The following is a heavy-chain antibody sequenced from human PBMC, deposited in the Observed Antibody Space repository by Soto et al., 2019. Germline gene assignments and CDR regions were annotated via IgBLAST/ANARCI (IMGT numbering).Heavy chain of an antibody. J-gene: IGHJ5*02. CDR3: VRDLGYCSGTSCRNRFDP. V-gene: IGHV1-18*01. CDR2: ISTFNGNT. CDR1: GYTFANYG. Sequence: QVQLVQSGAEVKKPGASVKVSCETSGYTFANYGISWVRQAPGQGLEWMAWISTFNGNTNYAQKFQGRVTMTTDTSTSTVYMELGSLRADDTALYYCVRDLGYCSGTSCRNRFDPWGQGTLVTVSS. D-gene: IGHD2-2*01.